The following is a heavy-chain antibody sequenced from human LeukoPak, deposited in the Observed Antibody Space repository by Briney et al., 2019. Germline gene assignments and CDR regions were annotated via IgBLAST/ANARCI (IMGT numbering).Heavy chain of an antibody. J-gene: IGHJ6*04. D-gene: IGHD3-10*02. V-gene: IGHV3-30*02. CDR3: AELGITMIGGV. CDR1: GLTFNSYG. Sequence: GGSLRLSCAASGLTFNSYGMHWVRQTPGKGLEWVAFIWYDGINKHYADSVKGRFTISRDNSKNTVFLQMNSLRAEDTAVYYCAELGITMIGGVWGKGTTVTVSS. CDR2: IWYDGINK.